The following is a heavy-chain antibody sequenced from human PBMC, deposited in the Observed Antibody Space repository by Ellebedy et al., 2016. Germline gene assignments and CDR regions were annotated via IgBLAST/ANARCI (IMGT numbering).Heavy chain of an antibody. CDR1: GGSISSGGYY. D-gene: IGHD6-19*01. J-gene: IGHJ4*02. CDR2: IYYSGST. CDR3: ARAWIAVAGPQFDY. Sequence: SETLSLTXTVSGGSISSGGYYWSWIRQHPGKGLEWIGYIYYSGSTYYNPSLKSRVTISVDTSKNQFSLKLSSVTAADTAVYYCARAWIAVAGPQFDYWGQGTLVTVSS. V-gene: IGHV4-31*03.